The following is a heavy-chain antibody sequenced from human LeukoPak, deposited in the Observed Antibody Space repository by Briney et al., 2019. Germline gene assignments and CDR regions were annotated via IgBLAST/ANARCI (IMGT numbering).Heavy chain of an antibody. V-gene: IGHV1-18*04. D-gene: IGHD2-2*01. J-gene: IGHJ4*02. CDR1: GYTFTSYG. Sequence: GASVKVSCKASGYTFTSYGISWVRQAPGQGLEWMGWISAYNGNTNYAQKLQGRVTMTTDTSTSTAYMELRSLRSDDTAVYYCARDPLGYCSSTSCYGPPWYWGQGTLVTVSS. CDR3: ARDPLGYCSSTSCYGPPWY. CDR2: ISAYNGNT.